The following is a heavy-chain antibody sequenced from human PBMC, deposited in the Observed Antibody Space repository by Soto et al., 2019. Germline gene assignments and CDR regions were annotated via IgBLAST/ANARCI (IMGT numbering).Heavy chain of an antibody. Sequence: LGESLKISCKASGYNFISYWIAWVRQMPGKGLEWMGIIYPGGSDATYSPSFEGQVTFSVDKSITTAYLQWISLKASDTAMYYCARQAYFGSGTYYSDYWGQGTQVTVSS. CDR2: IYPGGSDA. CDR3: ARQAYFGSGTYYSDY. D-gene: IGHD3-10*01. CDR1: GYNFISYW. J-gene: IGHJ4*02. V-gene: IGHV5-51*01.